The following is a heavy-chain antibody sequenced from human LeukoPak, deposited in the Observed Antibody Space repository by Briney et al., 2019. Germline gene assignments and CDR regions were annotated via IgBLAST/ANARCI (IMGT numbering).Heavy chain of an antibody. Sequence: GGSLRLSCAASRFTFSSYGMHWVRQAPGKGLEWVAFIRYDGSNKYYADSVKGRFTISRGNSKNTLYLQMNSLRAEDTAVYYCARDGRYSSGYLDYWGQGTLVTVSS. V-gene: IGHV3-30*02. CDR1: RFTFSSYG. J-gene: IGHJ4*02. D-gene: IGHD6-19*01. CDR3: ARDGRYSSGYLDY. CDR2: IRYDGSNK.